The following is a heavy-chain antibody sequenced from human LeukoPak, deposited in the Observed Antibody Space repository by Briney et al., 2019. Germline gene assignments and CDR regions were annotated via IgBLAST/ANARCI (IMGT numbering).Heavy chain of an antibody. CDR1: GASINSDNYY. CDR3: ARDQVSRWFYR. Sequence: SQTLSLTCTVSGASINSDNYYWSWIRQSPGKGLEWLGSYHSGSTDYSPSLRSRVSMSVDTSRNQFSLKVNSVTAADTAVYYCARDQVSRWFYRWGQGSLVTVSS. V-gene: IGHV4-30-4*01. J-gene: IGHJ5*02. CDR2: YHSGST.